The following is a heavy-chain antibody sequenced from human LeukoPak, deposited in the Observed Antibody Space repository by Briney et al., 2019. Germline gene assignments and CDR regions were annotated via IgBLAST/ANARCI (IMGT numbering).Heavy chain of an antibody. V-gene: IGHV3-7*01. CDR1: GFTFSSYW. Sequence: PGGSLRLSCAASGFTFSSYWMTWVGKAPGKGLRWVANKKQDGSEKYYVDSVKGRFTIFRDNAKNSLYLQMNSLRAEDTAVYYCARVLDSSSSRYQAFPYWGQGTLVTVSS. CDR2: KKQDGSEK. D-gene: IGHD2-15*01. J-gene: IGHJ4*02. CDR3: ARVLDSSSSRYQAFPY.